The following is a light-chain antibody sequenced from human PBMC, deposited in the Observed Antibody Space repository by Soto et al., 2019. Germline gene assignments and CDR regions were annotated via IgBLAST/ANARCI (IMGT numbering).Light chain of an antibody. J-gene: IGLJ1*01. Sequence: QSALTQPASVSGSPGQSITISCTGTSSDVGGYNYVSWYQPHPGKAPKLVIYDVSNRPSGVSNRFSGSKSGDTASLTISGLQAEDEAVYYCSSYTSSTSYVFGTGTKVTVL. CDR3: SSYTSSTSYV. CDR1: SSDVGGYNY. V-gene: IGLV2-14*03. CDR2: DVS.